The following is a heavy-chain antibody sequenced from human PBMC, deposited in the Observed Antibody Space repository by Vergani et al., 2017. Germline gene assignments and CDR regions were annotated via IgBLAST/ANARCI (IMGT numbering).Heavy chain of an antibody. V-gene: IGHV1-69*04. CDR1: GGTFSSYA. J-gene: IGHJ5*02. D-gene: IGHD3-10*01. CDR2: IIPILGIA. CDR3: ATGAAWFGEHGPWFDP. Sequence: QVQLVQSGAEVKKPGSSVKVSCKASGGTFSSYAISWVRQAPGQGLEWMGRIIPILGIANYAQKFQGRVTITADKSTSTAYMELSSLRSEDTAVYYCATGAAWFGEHGPWFDPWGQGTLVTVSS.